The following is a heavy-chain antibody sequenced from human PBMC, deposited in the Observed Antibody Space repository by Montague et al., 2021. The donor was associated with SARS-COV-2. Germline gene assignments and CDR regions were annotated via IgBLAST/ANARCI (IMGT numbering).Heavy chain of an antibody. CDR1: GYSISSGYF. D-gene: IGHD2-21*01. J-gene: IGHJ5*01. V-gene: IGHV4-38-2*01. CDR3: ASAYCGGECNYLYFWFDS. CDR2: IYHGGFT. Sequence: SETLSLTCSVSGYSISSGYFWGWLRQPPGKGLEWIGAIYHGGFTHYNPSLNSRLTVSLDTSKNQFSLRLTSVTAADTAIYYCASAYCGGECNYLYFWFDSWGQGPRVTVSS.